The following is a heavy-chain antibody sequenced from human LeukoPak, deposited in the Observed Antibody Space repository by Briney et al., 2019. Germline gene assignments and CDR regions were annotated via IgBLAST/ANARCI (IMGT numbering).Heavy chain of an antibody. Sequence: PGRSLRLSCAASGFTLSSYGMHWVRQAPGKGLEWVAVISYDGSNKYYADSVKGRFTISRDNSKNTLYLQMNSLRAEDTAVYYCAKDWAVYSSSWYFDYWGQGTLVTVSS. CDR3: AKDWAVYSSSWYFDY. CDR2: ISYDGSNK. V-gene: IGHV3-30*18. J-gene: IGHJ4*02. CDR1: GFTLSSYG. D-gene: IGHD6-13*01.